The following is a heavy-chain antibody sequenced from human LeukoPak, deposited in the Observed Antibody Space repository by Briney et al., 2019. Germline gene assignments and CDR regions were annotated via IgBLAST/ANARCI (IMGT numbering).Heavy chain of an antibody. CDR2: INPNSGGT. CDR1: GYTFTGYY. V-gene: IGHV1-2*02. J-gene: IGHJ4*02. Sequence: ASVKVSCKASGYTFTGYYMHWVRQAPGQGLEWMGWINPNSGGTNYAQKFQGRVTMTRDTSISTAYMELSRLRSDDTAVYYCARDASTTRVISASDNWGQGTLVTVSS. D-gene: IGHD2/OR15-2a*01. CDR3: ARDASTTRVISASDN.